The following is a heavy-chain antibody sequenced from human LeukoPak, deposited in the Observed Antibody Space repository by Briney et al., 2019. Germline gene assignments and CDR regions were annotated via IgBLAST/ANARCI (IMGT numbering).Heavy chain of an antibody. CDR2: IYYSGST. CDR1: GGSISSYY. J-gene: IGHJ5*01. V-gene: IGHV4-59*01. D-gene: IGHD3-16*01. Sequence: SETLSLTCTVSGGSISSYYWSWIRQPPGKGLEWIGYIYYSGSTNYNPSLKSRVTISVDTSKNQFSLKLSSVTAADTAVYYCARHRSLYEPLNWFDSWGQGTLVTVSS. CDR3: ARHRSLYEPLNWFDS.